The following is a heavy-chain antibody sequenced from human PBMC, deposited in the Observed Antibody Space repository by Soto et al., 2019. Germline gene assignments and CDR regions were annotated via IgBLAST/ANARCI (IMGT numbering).Heavy chain of an antibody. D-gene: IGHD3-10*01. V-gene: IGHV4-4*07. CDR2: IYTSGST. J-gene: IGHJ4*02. Sequence: SETLSLTCTVSGGSISSYYWSWIRQPAGKGLEWIGRIYTSGSTNHNPSLKSRVTMSVDTSKNQFSLKLSSVTAADTAVYYCARDSELWFGELLFDYWGQGTLVTVSS. CDR1: GGSISSYY. CDR3: ARDSELWFGELLFDY.